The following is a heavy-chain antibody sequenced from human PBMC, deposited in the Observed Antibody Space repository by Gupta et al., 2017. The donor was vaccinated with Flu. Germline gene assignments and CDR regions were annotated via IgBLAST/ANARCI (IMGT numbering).Heavy chain of an antibody. V-gene: IGHV1-69*01. CDR2: IIPIFGTA. D-gene: IGHD5-18*01. CDR3: ARTSERGYSYGYNYYYGMDV. Sequence: QVQLVQSGAEVKKPGSSVKVSCKASGGTFSSYAISWVRQAPGQGLEWMGGIIPIFGTANYAQKFQGRVTITADESTSTAYMELSSLRSEDTAVYYCARTSERGYSYGYNYYYGMDVWGQGTTVTVSS. CDR1: GGTFSSYA. J-gene: IGHJ6*02.